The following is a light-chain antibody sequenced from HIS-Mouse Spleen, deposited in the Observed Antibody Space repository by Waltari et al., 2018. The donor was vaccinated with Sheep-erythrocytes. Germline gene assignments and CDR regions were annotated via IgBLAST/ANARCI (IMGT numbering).Light chain of an antibody. J-gene: IGLJ1*01. CDR1: SSDVGGYNY. V-gene: IGLV2-11*01. Sequence: QSALTQPRSVSGSPGQSVTIPCTGTSSDVGGYNYVPWYQPHPGKAPKLMIYDVSKRPSGVPDRFSGSKSGNTASLTISGLQAEDEADYYCCSYAGSYNHVFATGTKVTVL. CDR2: DVS. CDR3: CSYAGSYNHV.